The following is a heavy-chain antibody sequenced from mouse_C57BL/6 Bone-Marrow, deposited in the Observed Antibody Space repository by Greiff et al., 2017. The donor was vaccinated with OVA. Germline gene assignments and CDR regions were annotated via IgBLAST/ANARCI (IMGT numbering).Heavy chain of an antibody. J-gene: IGHJ3*01. Sequence: EVQLVESEGGLVQPGGSLKLSCAASGFTFSDSGMAWVRQAPRQGPEWVAFISNLAYSIYYAATVPGRFTISRENAKNTLYLEMSSLRSEDTAMYYCARRWLLRGSWFAYWGQGTLVTVSA. CDR1: GFTFSDSG. CDR3: ARRWLLRGSWFAY. D-gene: IGHD2-3*01. CDR2: ISNLAYSI. V-gene: IGHV5-15*04.